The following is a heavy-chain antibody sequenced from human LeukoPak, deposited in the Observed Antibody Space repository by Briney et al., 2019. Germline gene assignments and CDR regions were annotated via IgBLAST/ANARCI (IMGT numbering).Heavy chain of an antibody. CDR3: AKRGVLIRVILVGFHKEAYYFDS. Sequence: NPGGSLRLSCAVSGITLRNYGMSWVRLAPGKGLEWVAGISDSGGRTNYADSVKGRFTISRDNSKNTLYLQMNSLRAEDTAVYFCAKRGVLIRVILVGFHKEAYYFDSWGQGALVTVSS. V-gene: IGHV3-23*01. J-gene: IGHJ4*02. CDR2: ISDSGGRT. D-gene: IGHD3-22*01. CDR1: GITLRNYG.